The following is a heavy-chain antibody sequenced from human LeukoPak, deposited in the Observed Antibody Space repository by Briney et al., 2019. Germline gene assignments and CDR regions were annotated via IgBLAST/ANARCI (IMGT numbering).Heavy chain of an antibody. D-gene: IGHD5-24*01. J-gene: IGHJ6*03. CDR2: IYTSGST. Sequence: SETLSLTCTVSGGSISSYYWSWIRQPAGKGLEWIGRIYTSGSTNYNPSLKSRVTMSVDTSKNQFSLKLSSVTAADTAVYYRARAPRVYYYYYMDVWGKGTTVTVSS. CDR1: GGSISSYY. CDR3: ARAPRVYYYYYMDV. V-gene: IGHV4-4*07.